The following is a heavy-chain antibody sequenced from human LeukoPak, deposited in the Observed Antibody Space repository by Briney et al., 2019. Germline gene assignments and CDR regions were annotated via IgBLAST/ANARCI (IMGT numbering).Heavy chain of an antibody. Sequence: SETLSLTCAVYGGSFSGYYWSWIRQPPGKGLEWIGEINHSGSTNYNPSLKSRVTISVDTSKNQFSLKLSSVTAADTAVYYCARGRDYGDFGGFDYWGQGTLVTVSS. V-gene: IGHV4-34*01. D-gene: IGHD4-17*01. CDR1: GGSFSGYY. CDR3: ARGRDYGDFGGFDY. CDR2: INHSGST. J-gene: IGHJ4*02.